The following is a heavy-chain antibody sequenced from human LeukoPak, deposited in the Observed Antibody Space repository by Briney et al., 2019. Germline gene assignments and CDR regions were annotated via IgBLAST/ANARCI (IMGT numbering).Heavy chain of an antibody. D-gene: IGHD4-17*01. CDR3: ARGPGEGKDYFDY. CDR2: ISYDGSNK. J-gene: IGHJ4*02. CDR1: GFTFSSYA. Sequence: GGSLRLSCATSGFTFSSYAMHWVRQAPGKGLEWVAVISYDGSNKYYADSVKGRFTISRDNSKNTLYLQMNSLGAEDTAVYYCARGPGEGKDYFDYWGQGTLVTVSS. V-gene: IGHV3-30*04.